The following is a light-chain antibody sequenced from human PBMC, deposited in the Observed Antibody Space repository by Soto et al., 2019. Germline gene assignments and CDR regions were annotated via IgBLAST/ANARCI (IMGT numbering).Light chain of an antibody. Sequence: SYELTQPPSVSAAPGQTARITCGGTNIGSKSVHWYQQKPGQAPVLVVYDDSDRPSGIPERFSGYNSGNTATLTISRVEAGDEADYYCQVWDSSSDHVVFGGGTQLTVL. J-gene: IGLJ2*01. CDR1: NIGSKS. CDR2: DDS. V-gene: IGLV3-21*02. CDR3: QVWDSSSDHVV.